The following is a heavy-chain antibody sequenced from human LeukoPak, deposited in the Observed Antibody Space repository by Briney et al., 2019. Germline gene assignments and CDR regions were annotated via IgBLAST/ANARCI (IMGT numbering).Heavy chain of an antibody. Sequence: SVKVSCKASGGTFSSYGISWVRQAPGQGLEWMGGIIPIFGTTNYAQKFQGRVTITADESTNTAYMELSSLRSEDTAVYYCARARGLIILTDAFDIWGQGTMVTVSS. J-gene: IGHJ3*02. V-gene: IGHV1-69*13. CDR1: GGTFSSYG. CDR3: ARARGLIILTDAFDI. D-gene: IGHD3-10*01. CDR2: IIPIFGTT.